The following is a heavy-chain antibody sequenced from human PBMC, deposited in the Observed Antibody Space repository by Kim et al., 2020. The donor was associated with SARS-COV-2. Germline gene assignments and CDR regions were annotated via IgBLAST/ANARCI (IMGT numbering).Heavy chain of an antibody. CDR1: GFTFSNYV. Sequence: GGSLRLSCAVSGFTFSNYVMLWVRQAPGKGLEWVAVIWSDGSNKFYADSVKGRFTISRDNSKNTLYLLMSSLRGDDTAVYYCARAHTTSWAYTDYWGQGTLVTVSS. D-gene: IGHD2-21*01. V-gene: IGHV3-33*01. CDR3: ARAHTTSWAYTDY. J-gene: IGHJ4*02. CDR2: IWSDGSNK.